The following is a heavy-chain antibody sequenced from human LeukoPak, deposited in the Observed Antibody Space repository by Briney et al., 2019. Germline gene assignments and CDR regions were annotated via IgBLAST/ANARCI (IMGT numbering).Heavy chain of an antibody. J-gene: IGHJ4*02. D-gene: IGHD6-25*01. CDR2: IHTTGST. V-gene: IGHV4-61*02. CDR1: GGSISNGHHY. CDR3: TRKQRVEYYFDS. Sequence: PSETLSLTCTVSGGSISNGHHYWSWNRQPAGKGLEWIGRIHTTGSTNYNPSLKSRVTISADTSKNQFSLKLSSVTAADTAVYYCTRKQRVEYYFDSWGQGTLVTVSS.